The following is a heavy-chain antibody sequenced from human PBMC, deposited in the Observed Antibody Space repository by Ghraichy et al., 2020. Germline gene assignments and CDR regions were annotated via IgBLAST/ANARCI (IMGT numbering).Heavy chain of an antibody. D-gene: IGHD3-10*01. V-gene: IGHV1-2*02. J-gene: IGHJ4*02. Sequence: ASVKVSCKSSGYTFTDYYMHWVRQAPGQGLEYMGWINPNSGGTNYAQKFQGRVTMTRDTSISTAYMELSRLRSDDTAVYYCARAGYYYGSGSYYQPAYWGQGTLVTVSS. CDR2: INPNSGGT. CDR1: GYTFTDYY. CDR3: ARAGYYYGSGSYYQPAY.